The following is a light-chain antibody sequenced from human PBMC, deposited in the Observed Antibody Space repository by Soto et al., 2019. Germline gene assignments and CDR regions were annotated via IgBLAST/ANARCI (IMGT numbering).Light chain of an antibody. CDR1: QNILTY. V-gene: IGKV1-39*01. CDR2: AAS. Sequence: DIQMTQSPDSLSASVGDRVTITCRSSQNILTYLNWYQQKPGKAPNLLVYAASTLQSGVPSRFSDSGSGTDFTLTITTLQPENFATYYCQHTHNPPSSIGPGTKLEI. CDR3: QHTHNPPSS. J-gene: IGKJ2*01.